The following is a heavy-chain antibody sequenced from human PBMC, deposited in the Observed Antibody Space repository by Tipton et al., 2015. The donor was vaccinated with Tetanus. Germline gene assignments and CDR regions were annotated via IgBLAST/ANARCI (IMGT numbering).Heavy chain of an antibody. J-gene: IGHJ3*02. V-gene: IGHV3-23*01. CDR3: ATDPVTTVTTKGVDAFDI. Sequence: AVSGFTFRSYAMSWVRQAPGKGLEWVSAVSGRGSSTYYADSVKGRFTISRDNSKNTLYLHMNSLRAEDTAVYYCATDPVTTVTTKGVDAFDIWGQGTMVTVSS. D-gene: IGHD4-17*01. CDR2: VSGRGSST. CDR1: GFTFRSYA.